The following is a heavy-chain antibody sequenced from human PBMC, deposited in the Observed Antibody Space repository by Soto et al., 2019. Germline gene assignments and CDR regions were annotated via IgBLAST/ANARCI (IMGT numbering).Heavy chain of an antibody. J-gene: IGHJ4*02. CDR3: ARGGFSKILDY. D-gene: IGHD2-2*01. V-gene: IGHV4-34*01. Sequence: PSETLSLTCAVYGGSFSGYYWSWIRQPPGKGLEWIGEINHSGSTNYNPSLKSRVTISVDTSKNQFSLNLRSVTAADTAVYYCARGGFSKILDYWGQGTLVTSPQ. CDR1: GGSFSGYY. CDR2: INHSGST.